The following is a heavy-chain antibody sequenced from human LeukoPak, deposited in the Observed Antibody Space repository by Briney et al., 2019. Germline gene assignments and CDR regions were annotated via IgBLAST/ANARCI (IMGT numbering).Heavy chain of an antibody. CDR2: IYHSGST. Sequence: SETLSLTCAVYGGSFSGYYWSWIRQPPGKGLEWIGSIYHSGSTYYNPSLKSRVTISVDKSKNQFSLKLSSVTAADTAVYYCAREPWGIAAAGTGDYYYMDVWGKGTTVTVSS. CDR3: AREPWGIAAAGTGDYYYMDV. V-gene: IGHV4-34*01. J-gene: IGHJ6*03. D-gene: IGHD6-13*01. CDR1: GGSFSGYY.